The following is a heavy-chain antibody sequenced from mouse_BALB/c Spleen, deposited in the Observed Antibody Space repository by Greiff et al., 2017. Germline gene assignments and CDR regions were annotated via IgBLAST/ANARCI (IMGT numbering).Heavy chain of an antibody. J-gene: IGHJ2*01. CDR1: GYTFTSYW. CDR2: IDPSDSYT. D-gene: IGHD1-1*01. Sequence: QVQLQQPGAELVKPGASVKLSCKASGYTFTSYWMHWVKQRPGQGLEWIGEIDPSDSYTNYNQKFKGKATLTVDKSSSTAYMQLSSLTSEDSAVYYCARSGYYGSSFDYWGQGTTLTVSS. V-gene: IGHV1-69*02. CDR3: ARSGYYGSSFDY.